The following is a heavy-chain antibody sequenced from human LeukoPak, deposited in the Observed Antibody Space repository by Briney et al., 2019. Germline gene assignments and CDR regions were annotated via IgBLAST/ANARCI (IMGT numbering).Heavy chain of an antibody. D-gene: IGHD2-2*01. V-gene: IGHV1-8*01. CDR1: GYTFTSYD. CDR3: ARVFCSSTSCYVWFDP. J-gene: IGHJ5*02. Sequence: ASVKVSCKASGYTFTSYDINWVRQATGQGLEWMGWMNPNSGNTGYAQKFQGRVTMTRNTFISTAYMELSSLRSEDTAVYYCARVFCSSTSCYVWFDPWGQGTLVTVSS. CDR2: MNPNSGNT.